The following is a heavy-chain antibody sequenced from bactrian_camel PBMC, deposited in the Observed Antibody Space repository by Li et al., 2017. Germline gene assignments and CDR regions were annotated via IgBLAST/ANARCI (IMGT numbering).Heavy chain of an antibody. CDR1: GFTFSNYA. Sequence: VQLVESGGGLVQPGGSLKLSCAASGFTFSNYAMSWVRQAPGKGLEWVSHISPAGTITYYANSVKGRFTISRDNAKNTLYLQMNSLKPEDTAMYYCALGEGGGSWDIPVNYDYWGQGTQVTVS. D-gene: IGHD7*01. CDR3: ALGEGGGSWDIPVNYDY. J-gene: IGHJ4*01. CDR2: ISPAGTIT. V-gene: IGHV3S31*01.